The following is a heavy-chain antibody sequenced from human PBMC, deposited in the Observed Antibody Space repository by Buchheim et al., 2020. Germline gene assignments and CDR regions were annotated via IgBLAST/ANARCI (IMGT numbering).Heavy chain of an antibody. CDR2: IWYDGSNK. J-gene: IGHJ4*02. V-gene: IGHV3-33*01. CDR3: AREGATVVTPLDY. D-gene: IGHD4-23*01. Sequence: QVQLVESGGGVVQPGRSLRLSCAASGFTFSSYGMHWVRQAPGKGLEWVAVIWYDGSNKYYADSVKGRFTVSRDNSKNTLYLQMNSLRAEDTAVYYCAREGATVVTPLDYWGQGTL. CDR1: GFTFSSYG.